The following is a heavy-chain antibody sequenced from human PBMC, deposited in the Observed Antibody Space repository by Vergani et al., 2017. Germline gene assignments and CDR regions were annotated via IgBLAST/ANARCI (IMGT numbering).Heavy chain of an antibody. CDR3: ASLXNIVAGQWLATGERYYYYYCMDV. CDR1: GGSISSGDYY. Sequence: QVQLQESGPGLVKPSQTLSLTCTVSGGSISSGDYYWSWIRQPPGKGLAWIGYLYYSGSTYHHPSLKSRVTIYVDKSKNQFSLKLSSVTAADTALYYCASLXNIVAGQWLATGERYYYYYCMDVWGQGTTVTVSS. CDR2: LYYSGST. V-gene: IGHV4-30-4*08. J-gene: IGHJ6*02. D-gene: IGHD6-19*01.